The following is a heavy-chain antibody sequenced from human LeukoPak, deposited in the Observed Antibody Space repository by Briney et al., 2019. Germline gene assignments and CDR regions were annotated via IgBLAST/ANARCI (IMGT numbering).Heavy chain of an antibody. D-gene: IGHD5-18*01. CDR3: AKDMKGGYSYGYTFDY. Sequence: GGSLRLSCAASGFTFDDYAMHWVRQAPGKGLEWVSGISWNSGSIGYADSVKGRFTISGDNAKNSLYLQMNSLRAEDTALYYCAKDMKGGYSYGYTFDYWGQGTLVTVSS. V-gene: IGHV3-9*01. CDR2: ISWNSGSI. J-gene: IGHJ4*02. CDR1: GFTFDDYA.